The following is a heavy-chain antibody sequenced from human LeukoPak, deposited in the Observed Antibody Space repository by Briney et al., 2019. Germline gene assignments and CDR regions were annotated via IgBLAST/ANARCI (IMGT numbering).Heavy chain of an antibody. V-gene: IGHV3-30*14. CDR2: ISYDGSNK. CDR3: VRGTGY. Sequence: PGRSLRLSWAASGFTFSSYAMHWVRQAPGKGLEWVAVISYDGSNKYYADSVKGRFTISRDNSKNTLYLQMSSLRADDTAVYYCVRGTGYWGQGTLVTVSS. J-gene: IGHJ4*02. CDR1: GFTFSSYA.